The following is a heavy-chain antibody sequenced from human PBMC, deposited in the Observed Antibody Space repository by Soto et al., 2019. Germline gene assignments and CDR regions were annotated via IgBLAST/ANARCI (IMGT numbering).Heavy chain of an antibody. CDR1: GYTFTSYG. D-gene: IGHD3-10*01. Sequence: QVQLVQSGAEVKKPGASVKVSCKASGYTFTSYGISGVRQAPGQGLEWPGWISAYNGNTNYAQKLQGRVTMTTDTSTGPANMELRSLRSDDTAVYYCARDLGGSGSYPPGHYCYPDVCGNETTVPVSS. CDR2: ISAYNGNT. J-gene: IGHJ6*03. V-gene: IGHV1-18*01. CDR3: ARDLGGSGSYPPGHYCYPDV.